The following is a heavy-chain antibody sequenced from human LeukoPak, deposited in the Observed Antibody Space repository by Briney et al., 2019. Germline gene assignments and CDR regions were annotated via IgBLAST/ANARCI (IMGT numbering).Heavy chain of an antibody. CDR2: ISGSGGGI. D-gene: IGHD2-21*02. CDR3: ARDSGQVTRGFDP. CDR1: GFTFSNYA. V-gene: IGHV3-23*01. J-gene: IGHJ5*02. Sequence: GGSLRLSCAASGFTFSNYAMTWVRQAPGKGLEWVSAISGSGGGIYYADSVKGRFTISRDNSRNTLYLQMNSLRAEDTAVYYCARDSGQVTRGFDPWGQGTLVTVSS.